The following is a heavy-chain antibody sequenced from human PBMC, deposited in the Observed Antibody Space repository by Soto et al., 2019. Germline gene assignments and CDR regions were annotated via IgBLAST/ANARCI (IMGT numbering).Heavy chain of an antibody. CDR2: INHSGST. CDR1: GGSFSGYY. Sequence: SETLSLTCAVYGGSFSGYYWSWIRQPPGKGLEWIGEINHSGSTNYNPSLKSRVTISVDTSKNQFSLKLSSVTAADTAVYYCARAATIRLFDYWGQGTLVTGSS. V-gene: IGHV4-34*01. CDR3: ARAATIRLFDY. D-gene: IGHD3-10*01. J-gene: IGHJ4*02.